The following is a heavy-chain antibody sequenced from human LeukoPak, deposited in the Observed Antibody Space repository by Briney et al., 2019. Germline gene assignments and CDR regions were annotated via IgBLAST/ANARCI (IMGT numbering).Heavy chain of an antibody. D-gene: IGHD2-2*01. CDR1: GFTFSSYG. V-gene: IGHV3-30*02. CDR2: IRYDGSNK. J-gene: IGHJ3*02. CDR3: ATLIVILPAATDAFDI. Sequence: GGSLRLSCAASGFTFSSYGMHWVRQAPGKGLEWVAFIRYDGSNKYYADSVKGRFTISRDNSKNTLYLQMNSLRAEDTAVYYCATLIVILPAATDAFDIWGQGTMVTVSS.